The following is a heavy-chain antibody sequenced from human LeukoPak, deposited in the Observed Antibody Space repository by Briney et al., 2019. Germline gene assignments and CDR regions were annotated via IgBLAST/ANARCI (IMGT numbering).Heavy chain of an antibody. Sequence: SETLSLTCTVSGDSISSGYYWGWIRQPPGKGLEWIGSIYHSGSTYYNPSLKSRVTISVDTSKNQFSLKLSSVTAADTAVYYCARVFETVTYYYGSGNYNWFDPWGQGTLVTVSS. D-gene: IGHD3-10*01. V-gene: IGHV4-38-2*02. CDR3: ARVFETVTYYYGSGNYNWFDP. CDR2: IYHSGST. J-gene: IGHJ5*02. CDR1: GDSISSGYY.